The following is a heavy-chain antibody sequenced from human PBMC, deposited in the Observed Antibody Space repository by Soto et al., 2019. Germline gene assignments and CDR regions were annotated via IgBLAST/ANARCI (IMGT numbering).Heavy chain of an antibody. D-gene: IGHD3-16*02. CDR1: GGTFSGYT. Sequence: GASVKVSCKASGGTFSGYTISWVRQAPGQGLEWMGRIIPILGIANYAQKFQGRVTITADKSTSTAYMELSSLRSEDTAVYYCASARTFGGVILITRYFQHWGQGTLVTVS. J-gene: IGHJ1*01. V-gene: IGHV1-69*02. CDR2: IIPILGIA. CDR3: ASARTFGGVILITRYFQH.